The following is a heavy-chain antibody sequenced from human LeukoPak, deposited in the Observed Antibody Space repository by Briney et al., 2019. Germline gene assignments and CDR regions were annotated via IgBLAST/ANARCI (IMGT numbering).Heavy chain of an antibody. D-gene: IGHD6-19*01. Sequence: SETLSLTCTVSGGSISSSSYYWGWIRQPPGKGLEWIGIIYYSGSTYHNPSLKSRVTISVDTSKNQFSLKLSSVTAADTAVYYCANTGGSSGWYLKPYFDDWGQGTLVTVSS. J-gene: IGHJ4*02. CDR2: IYYSGST. CDR3: ANTGGSSGWYLKPYFDD. CDR1: GGSISSSSYY. V-gene: IGHV4-39*01.